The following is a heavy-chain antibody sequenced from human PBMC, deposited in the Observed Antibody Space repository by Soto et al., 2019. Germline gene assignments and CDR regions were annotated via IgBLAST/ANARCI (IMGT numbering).Heavy chain of an antibody. V-gene: IGHV1-18*01. Sequence: QVQLVQSGAEVKKPGASVKVSCKASGYTFTSYGISWVRQAPGQGLEWMGWINAYNGNKKYAQKLQGRVTMTTDTSTSTAYVELRSLRSDDTAVYYCAIDLGQQLFDYWGQGTLVTVSS. CDR3: AIDLGQQLFDY. CDR2: INAYNGNK. D-gene: IGHD6-13*01. J-gene: IGHJ4*02. CDR1: GYTFTSYG.